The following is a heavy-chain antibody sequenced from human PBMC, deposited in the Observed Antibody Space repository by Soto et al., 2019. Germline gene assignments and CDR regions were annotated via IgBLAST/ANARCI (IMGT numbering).Heavy chain of an antibody. J-gene: IGHJ4*02. CDR3: ARHPRIVVVPAAIGVEFDY. CDR1: GYSFTSYW. CDR2: IYPGDSDT. Sequence: GESLKISCKGSGYSFTSYWIGWVRQMPGKGLEWMGIIYPGDSDTRYSPSFQGQVTISADKSISTAYLQWSSLKASDTAMYYCARHPRIVVVPAAIGVEFDYWGQGTLVTVSS. V-gene: IGHV5-51*01. D-gene: IGHD2-2*01.